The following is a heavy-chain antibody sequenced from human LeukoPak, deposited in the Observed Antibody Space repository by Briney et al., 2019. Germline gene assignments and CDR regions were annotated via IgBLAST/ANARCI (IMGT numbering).Heavy chain of an antibody. J-gene: IGHJ4*02. V-gene: IGHV3-23*01. CDR2: ISGSGGST. CDR3: AKRDF. Sequence: GGSLRLSCAASGFTFSRYGMTWVRQAPGKGLEWVSSISGSGGSTFYGDSVKGRFTISRDNSKNMLFLQMNSLRADDTAIYYCAKRDFWGQGTLVTVSS. CDR1: GFTFSRYG.